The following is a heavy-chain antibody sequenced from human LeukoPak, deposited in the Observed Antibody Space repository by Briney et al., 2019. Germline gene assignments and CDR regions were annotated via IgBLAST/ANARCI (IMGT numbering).Heavy chain of an antibody. CDR1: GVTFSSYE. CDR3: ARGRVTYRLNWFDP. V-gene: IGHV3-48*03. D-gene: IGHD1-14*01. Sequence: GGSLRLSCAASGVTFSSYEMNWVRQAAGKGLEWVSYISSSGSTIYYADSVRGRFTISRDNAKSSVYLQLNSLRADDTAVYYCARGRVTYRLNWFDPWGQGTLVTVSS. J-gene: IGHJ5*02. CDR2: ISSSGSTI.